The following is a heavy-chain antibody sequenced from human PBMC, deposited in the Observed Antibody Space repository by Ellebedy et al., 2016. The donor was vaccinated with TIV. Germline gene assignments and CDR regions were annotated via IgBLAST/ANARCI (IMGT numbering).Heavy chain of an antibody. Sequence: GESLKISCVASGFTFDSYAMHWVRQAPGKGLEWVAVISHDGSSQYYADSVKGRFTISRDNSKNTLSLQMNSLRADDTAVYYCARDPVGVGPAFDIWGQGTIVTVSS. J-gene: IGHJ3*02. D-gene: IGHD4-23*01. CDR2: ISHDGSSQ. V-gene: IGHV3-30-3*01. CDR1: GFTFDSYA. CDR3: ARDPVGVGPAFDI.